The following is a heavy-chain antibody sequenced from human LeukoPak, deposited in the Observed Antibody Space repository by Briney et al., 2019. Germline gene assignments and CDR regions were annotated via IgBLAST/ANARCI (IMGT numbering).Heavy chain of an antibody. V-gene: IGHV3-48*03. CDR3: AKEGLYYYDSSGYTEGYFDY. Sequence: GGSLRLSCGASGFTFSSYEMNWVRQAPGKGLEWVSYISSSGRIIYYADSVKGRFTISRDNAKNSLYLQMNSLRAEDTAVYYCAKEGLYYYDSSGYTEGYFDYWGQGTLVTVSS. D-gene: IGHD3-22*01. J-gene: IGHJ4*02. CDR1: GFTFSSYE. CDR2: ISSSGRII.